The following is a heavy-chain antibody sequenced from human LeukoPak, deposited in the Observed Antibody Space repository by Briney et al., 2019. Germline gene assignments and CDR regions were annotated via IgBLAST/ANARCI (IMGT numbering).Heavy chain of an antibody. CDR2: ISSSSSYI. CDR3: ARANDFWSGYPLYYFDS. Sequence: GGSLRLSCAVSGFTFSSYSMNWVRQAPGKGLEWVSSISSSSSYIYYADSVKGRFTISRDNAKNSLYLQMNSLRVEDTAVYYCARANDFWSGYPLYYFDSWGQGTLVTVSS. V-gene: IGHV3-21*01. J-gene: IGHJ4*02. D-gene: IGHD3-3*01. CDR1: GFTFSSYS.